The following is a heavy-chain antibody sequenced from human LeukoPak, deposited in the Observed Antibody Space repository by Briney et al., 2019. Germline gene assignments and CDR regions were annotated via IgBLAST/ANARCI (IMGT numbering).Heavy chain of an antibody. V-gene: IGHV4-34*01. J-gene: IGHJ4*02. D-gene: IGHD6-13*01. CDR3: AREIGRKQLVPGY. CDR1: GGSFSGYY. CDR2: INHSGTT. Sequence: SETLSLTCAVYGGSFSGYYWSWIRQPPGKGLEWIGEINHSGTTNYNPSLKSRVTISVDTSKNQFSLKLSSVTAADTAVYCCAREIGRKQLVPGYWGQGTLVTVSS.